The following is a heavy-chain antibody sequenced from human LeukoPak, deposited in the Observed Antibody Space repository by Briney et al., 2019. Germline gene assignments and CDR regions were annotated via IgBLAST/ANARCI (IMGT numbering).Heavy chain of an antibody. V-gene: IGHV3-53*01. J-gene: IGHJ4*02. CDR2: IYSGGST. Sequence: GGSLRLSCAASGFTVSSNYMSWVRQAPGKGLEWGSVIYSGGSTYYADSVKGRFTISRDNSKNTLYLQMSSLRAEDTAVYYCARSYYYYSSGYYVYWGQGTLVTVSS. CDR1: GFTVSSNY. CDR3: ARSYYYYSSGYYVY. D-gene: IGHD3-22*01.